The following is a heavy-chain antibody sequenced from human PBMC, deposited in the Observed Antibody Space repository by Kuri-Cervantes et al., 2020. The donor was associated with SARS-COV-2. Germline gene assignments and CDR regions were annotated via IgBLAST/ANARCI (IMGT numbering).Heavy chain of an antibody. V-gene: IGHV4-61*09. D-gene: IGHD3-16*01. CDR2: IYISGST. CDR1: GGSINSDNYF. CDR3: AKAGENYYYYYMDV. Sequence: LRLSCTVSGGSINSDNYFWSWIRQPAGKGLEWIGHIYISGSTNHNPSLKSRVTISVDTSKNQFSLKLSSVTAADTAVYYCAKAGENYYYYYMDVWGKGTTVTVSS. J-gene: IGHJ6*03.